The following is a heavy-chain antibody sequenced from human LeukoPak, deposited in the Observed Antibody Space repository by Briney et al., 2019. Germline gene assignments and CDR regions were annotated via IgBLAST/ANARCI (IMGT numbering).Heavy chain of an antibody. CDR3: ARVGRDTAMVMGNYYYYYMDV. V-gene: IGHV4-59*01. CDR2: IYYSGST. CDR1: GGSISSYY. Sequence: PSETLSLTCTVSGGSISSYYWSWIRQPPGKGLEWIGYIYYSGSTNYNPSLKSRVTISVDTSKNQFSLKLSSVTAADTAVYYCARVGRDTAMVMGNYYYYYMDVWGKGTTVTVSS. J-gene: IGHJ6*03. D-gene: IGHD5-18*01.